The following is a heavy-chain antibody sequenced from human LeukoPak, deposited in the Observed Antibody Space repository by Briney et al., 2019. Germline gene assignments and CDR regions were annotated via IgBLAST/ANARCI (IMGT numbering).Heavy chain of an antibody. CDR3: AKAMVRGVIIPGGY. D-gene: IGHD3-10*01. J-gene: IGHJ4*02. CDR1: GFTFSSYA. Sequence: PGGSLRLSCAASGFTFSSYAMSWVRQAPGKGLEWVSAISGSGGSTYYADSVKGRFTISRDNSKNTLYLQMNSLRAEDTAVYYCAKAMVRGVIIPGGYWGQGTLVTVSS. V-gene: IGHV3-23*01. CDR2: ISGSGGST.